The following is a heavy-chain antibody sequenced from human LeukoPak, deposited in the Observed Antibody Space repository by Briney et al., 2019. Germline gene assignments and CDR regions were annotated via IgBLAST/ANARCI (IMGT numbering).Heavy chain of an antibody. D-gene: IGHD2-21*01. Sequence: PSETLSLTCTVSGGSISSGGYYWSWIRQHPGKGLEWIGYIYYSGSTYYNPSLKSRVTISVDTSKNQFSLKLSSVTAADTAVYYCAREGDPGDYYYGMDVWGQGTTVTVSS. CDR1: GGSISSGGYY. CDR3: AREGDPGDYYYGMDV. CDR2: IYYSGST. J-gene: IGHJ6*02. V-gene: IGHV4-31*03.